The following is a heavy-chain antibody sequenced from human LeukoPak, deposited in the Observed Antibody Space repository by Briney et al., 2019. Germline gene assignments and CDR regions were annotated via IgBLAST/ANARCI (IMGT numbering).Heavy chain of an antibody. V-gene: IGHV4-61*02. CDR3: ASAYTYASRFVY. CDR1: GGSISSGDNY. D-gene: IGHD5-18*01. J-gene: IGHJ4*02. Sequence: SQTLSLTCTVAGGSISSGDNYWSWIRQPAGKGLEWIGRIYTSGGTNYNPSLKITVTISEEPSKNQFSLKLSSVTAADTAVYYCASAYTYASRFVYWGQGTLVTVSS. CDR2: IYTSGGT.